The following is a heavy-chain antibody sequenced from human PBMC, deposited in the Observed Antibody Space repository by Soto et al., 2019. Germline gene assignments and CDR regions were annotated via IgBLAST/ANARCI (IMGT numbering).Heavy chain of an antibody. Sequence: PGGSLRLSCAASGFTFSSYAMSWVRQAPGKGLELVSAISGSGGSTYYADSVKGRFTISRDNSKNTLYLQMNSLRAEDTAVYYCARAGSGSYYPNNWFDPWGQGTLVTVSS. CDR2: ISGSGGST. CDR1: GFTFSSYA. J-gene: IGHJ5*02. V-gene: IGHV3-23*01. CDR3: ARAGSGSYYPNNWFDP. D-gene: IGHD1-26*01.